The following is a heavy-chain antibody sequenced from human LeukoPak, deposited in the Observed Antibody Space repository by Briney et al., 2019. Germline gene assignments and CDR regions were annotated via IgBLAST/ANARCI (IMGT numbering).Heavy chain of an antibody. CDR3: AKDFGPTMVRGVILYY. V-gene: IGHV3-9*03. CDR1: GFHLDYYA. J-gene: IGHJ4*02. CDR2: ISWNSGSI. Sequence: GGSLRLSYAASGFHLDYYAMHWVRQAPGKGLEWVSGISWNSGSIGYADSVKGRFTISRDNAKNSLYLQMNSLRAADMALYYCAKDFGPTMVRGVILYYWGQGTLVTVSS. D-gene: IGHD3-10*01.